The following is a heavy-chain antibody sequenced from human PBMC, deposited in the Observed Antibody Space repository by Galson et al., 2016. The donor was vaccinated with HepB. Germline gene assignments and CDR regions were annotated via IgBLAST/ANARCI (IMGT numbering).Heavy chain of an antibody. V-gene: IGHV3-30-3*01. Sequence: SLRLSCAASGFTLSKYHMHWVRQAPGKGLEWVALSFHDEDYTYYPDSVKCRFTISRDNTKGTVYLHMNSLRDEDTAVYYCTREANDAFDIWGQGTMVTVSS. J-gene: IGHJ3*02. CDR3: TREANDAFDI. CDR2: SFHDEDYT. CDR1: GFTLSKYH.